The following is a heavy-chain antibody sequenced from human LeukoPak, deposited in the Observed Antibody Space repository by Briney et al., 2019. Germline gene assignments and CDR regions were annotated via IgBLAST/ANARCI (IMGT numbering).Heavy chain of an antibody. J-gene: IGHJ5*02. D-gene: IGHD3-22*01. CDR1: GFIFNNYG. V-gene: IGHV3-23*01. CDR3: AKGNSGYFADL. CDR2: ISNDGGGT. Sequence: GGPLRFSCSASGFIFNNYGLMWVRQAPGKGLKWVSAISNDGGGTTYADFVKGRFTISRDNSKNTLSLQMNSLRPEDTALYYCAKGNSGYFADLWGQGTVVTVSS.